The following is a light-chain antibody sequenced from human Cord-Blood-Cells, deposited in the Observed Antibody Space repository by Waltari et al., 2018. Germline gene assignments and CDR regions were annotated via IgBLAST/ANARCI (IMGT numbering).Light chain of an antibody. Sequence: DIVMTQSPDSLAVSLGERATINCKSSQSVLYSSNNKNYLAWYQQKPGQPPKLLICWASTRESWVPDRFSGSGSGTDFTLTISSLQAEDVAVYYCQQYYSTPLTFGGGTKVEIK. CDR2: WAS. CDR1: QSVLYSSNNKNY. J-gene: IGKJ4*01. V-gene: IGKV4-1*01. CDR3: QQYYSTPLT.